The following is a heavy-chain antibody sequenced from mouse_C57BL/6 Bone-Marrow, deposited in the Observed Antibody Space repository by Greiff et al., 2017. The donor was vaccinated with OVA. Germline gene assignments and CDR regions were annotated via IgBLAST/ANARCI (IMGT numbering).Heavy chain of an antibody. V-gene: IGHV5-6*02. CDR3: ARGGDVGVAY. CDR1: GFTFSSYG. Sequence: DVMLVESGGDLVKPGGSLKLPCAASGFTFSSYGMSWVRQTPDKRLEWVATISSGGSYTYYPDSVKGRFTISRDNAKNTLYLQMSSLKSEDTAMYYCARGGDVGVAYWGQGTLVTVSA. J-gene: IGHJ3*01. CDR2: ISSGGSYT.